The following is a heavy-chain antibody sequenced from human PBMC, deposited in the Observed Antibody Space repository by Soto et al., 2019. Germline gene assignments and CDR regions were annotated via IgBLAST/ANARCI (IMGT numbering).Heavy chain of an antibody. CDR1: GFTFGASA. J-gene: IGHJ4*02. V-gene: IGHV3-23*01. CDR3: ARSLRGIIIDFDS. Sequence: PGGSLRLSCAASGFTFGASALQWVRQAPGKGLEWVSAISGSGGSTYYVDSVKGRFTISRDNSKNTLYLQMNSLRAEDTAVYYCARSLRGIIIDFDSWGQGTQVTVSS. D-gene: IGHD3-10*01. CDR2: ISGSGGST.